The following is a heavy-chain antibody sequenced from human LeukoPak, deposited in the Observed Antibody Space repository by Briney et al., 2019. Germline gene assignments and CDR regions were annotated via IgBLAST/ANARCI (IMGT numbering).Heavy chain of an antibody. D-gene: IGHD3-3*01. CDR2: INPNSGGT. Sequence: ASVKVSCKASGYTFTGYYMHWVRQAPGQGLEWMGWINPNSGGTNYAQKFQGRVTMTRDTSISTAYMELSSLRSEDTAVYYCARDMSSVLRFLEWSPRHSLDYWGQGTLVTVSS. J-gene: IGHJ4*02. CDR3: ARDMSSVLRFLEWSPRHSLDY. V-gene: IGHV1-2*02. CDR1: GYTFTGYY.